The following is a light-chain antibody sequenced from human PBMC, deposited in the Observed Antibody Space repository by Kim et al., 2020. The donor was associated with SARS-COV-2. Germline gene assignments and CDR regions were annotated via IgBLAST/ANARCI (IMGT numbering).Light chain of an antibody. V-gene: IGLV6-57*01. Sequence: GKTVTISCTRSSGSIASNYVQWYRQRPGSSPTTVIYGDNQRPSGVPDRFSGSIDSSSNSASLTISGLKTEDEADYYCQSYDSNTGLFGGGTKLTVL. CDR3: QSYDSNTGL. J-gene: IGLJ2*01. CDR2: GDN. CDR1: SGSIASNY.